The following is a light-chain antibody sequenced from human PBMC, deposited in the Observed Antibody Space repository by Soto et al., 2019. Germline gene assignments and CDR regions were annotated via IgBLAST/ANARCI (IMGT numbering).Light chain of an antibody. CDR3: QQYNTYPYT. CDR2: KTS. J-gene: IGKJ2*01. Sequence: DIQMTQSPSTLSASVGDRVTITCRASQSISIWLAWYQQKPGKAPNLLIYKTSNLETRVPPRFSGSGSGTEFTLTISSLQPDDFATYYCQQYNTYPYTFGQGTKLEIK. CDR1: QSISIW. V-gene: IGKV1-5*03.